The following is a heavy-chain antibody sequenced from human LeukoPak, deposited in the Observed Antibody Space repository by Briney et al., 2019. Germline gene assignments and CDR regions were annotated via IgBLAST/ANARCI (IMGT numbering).Heavy chain of an antibody. CDR2: INHSGST. CDR1: GGSFSGYY. Sequence: SETLSLTCAVYGGSFSGYYWSWIRQPPGKGLEWIGEINHSGSTNYNPSLKSRVTISVDTSKNQFSLKLSSVTAADAAVYYFARGPVYTAMDYWGQGTLVTVSS. D-gene: IGHD5-18*01. V-gene: IGHV4-34*01. CDR3: ARGPVYTAMDY. J-gene: IGHJ4*02.